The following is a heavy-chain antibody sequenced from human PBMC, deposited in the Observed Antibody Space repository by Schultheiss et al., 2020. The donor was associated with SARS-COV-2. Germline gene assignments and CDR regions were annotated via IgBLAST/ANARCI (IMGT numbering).Heavy chain of an antibody. CDR2: IIPIFGTA. D-gene: IGHD3-22*01. J-gene: IGHJ4*02. V-gene: IGHV1-69*05. CDR3: ARDRDSSGYYYIDY. CDR1: GYTFTSYG. Sequence: SVKVSCKASGYTFTSYGISWVRQAPGQGLEWMGGIIPIFGTANYAQKFQGRVTMTRDTSTSTVYMELSSLRSEDTAVYYCARDRDSSGYYYIDYWGQGTLVTVSS.